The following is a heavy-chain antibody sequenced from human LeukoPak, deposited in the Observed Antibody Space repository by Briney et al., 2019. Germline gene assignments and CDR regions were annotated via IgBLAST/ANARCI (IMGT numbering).Heavy chain of an antibody. Sequence: PGGSLTLSCAASRWSFSRYWMHWVRQAPGKGLVGVSRIKSDGSTRYADSVKGRFTISRDNAKNTVSLQMASLRAEDRGVYYCARAPYGVGGYYPESFRHWGQGTLVIVSS. CDR2: IKSDGST. CDR1: RWSFSRYW. J-gene: IGHJ1*01. CDR3: ARAPYGVGGYYPESFRH. D-gene: IGHD3-22*01. V-gene: IGHV3-74*01.